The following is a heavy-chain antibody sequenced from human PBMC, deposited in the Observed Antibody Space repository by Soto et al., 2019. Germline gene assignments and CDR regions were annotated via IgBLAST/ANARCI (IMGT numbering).Heavy chain of an antibody. CDR2: ISSTTNYI. CDR3: ARESEDLTSNFDY. J-gene: IGHJ4*02. CDR1: GFTFTRYS. Sequence: GGSLRLSCAASGFTFTRYSMNWGRQAPGKGLEWVSSISSTTNYIYYGDSMKGRFTISGDNAKNSLYLEMNSLRAEDTAVYYCARESEDLTSNFDYWGQGTLVTVSS. V-gene: IGHV3-21*06.